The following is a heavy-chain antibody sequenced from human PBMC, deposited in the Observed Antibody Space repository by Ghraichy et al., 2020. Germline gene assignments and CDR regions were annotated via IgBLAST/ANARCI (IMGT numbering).Heavy chain of an antibody. CDR1: GITFRSHS. D-gene: IGHD3-22*01. CDR3: ASLRTSYYYDSTDFRFFNF. Sequence: GGSLRLSCAASGITFRSHSLNWIRQAPGKGLEWISYISGSSLTRYYADSVRGRFTISRDNAEESLFLEMNSLTAEDTGIYFCASLRTSYYYDSTDFRFFNFWGRGTLVTVSA. V-gene: IGHV3-48*01. J-gene: IGHJ2*01. CDR2: ISGSSLTR.